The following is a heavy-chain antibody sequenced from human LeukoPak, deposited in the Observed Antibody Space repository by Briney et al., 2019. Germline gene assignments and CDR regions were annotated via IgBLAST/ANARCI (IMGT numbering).Heavy chain of an antibody. CDR1: GFAFGSEA. Sequence: GGSLRLSCAVSGFAFGSEAMSWVRQSPARGLEWVASISPGGGTTYYADYVKGRFTISRDNSKNTLYLQMNSLTTEDTAVYYCARDWGSGWSINWYFDFWGRGTLVTVSS. CDR3: ARDWGSGWSINWYFDF. J-gene: IGHJ2*01. CDR2: ISPGGGTT. D-gene: IGHD6-19*01. V-gene: IGHV3-23*01.